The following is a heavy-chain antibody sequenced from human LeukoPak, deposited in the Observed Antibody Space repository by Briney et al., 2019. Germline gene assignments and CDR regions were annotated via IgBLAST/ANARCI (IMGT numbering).Heavy chain of an antibody. CDR2: INPNSGGT. Sequence: ASVKVSCKASGYTFTGYYMHWVRQAPGQGLEWMGWINPNSGGTNYAQKFQGRVTMTRDTSISTAYMELSRLRSDDTAVYYCARGHKYQPLYYMDVWGKGTTVTVSS. CDR1: GYTFTGYY. CDR3: ARGHKYQPLYYMDV. V-gene: IGHV1-2*02. J-gene: IGHJ6*03. D-gene: IGHD2-2*01.